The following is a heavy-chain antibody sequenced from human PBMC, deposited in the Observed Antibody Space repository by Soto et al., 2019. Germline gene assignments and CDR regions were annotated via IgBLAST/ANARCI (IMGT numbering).Heavy chain of an antibody. D-gene: IGHD4-17*01. V-gene: IGHV3-23*01. Sequence: PGGSLRLSCAASGLTFSSFAMSWVRQAPGKGLEWVSAISGSGGSTYYADSVKGRFTISRDNSKNTLYLQMNSLRAEDTAVYYCAKEGNYDYGDYGRSRAFDIWGQGTMVTVSS. CDR1: GLTFSSFA. J-gene: IGHJ3*02. CDR3: AKEGNYDYGDYGRSRAFDI. CDR2: ISGSGGST.